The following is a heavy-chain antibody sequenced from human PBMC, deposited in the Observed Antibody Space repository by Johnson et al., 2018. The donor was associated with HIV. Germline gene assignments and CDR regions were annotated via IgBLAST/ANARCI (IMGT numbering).Heavy chain of an antibody. J-gene: IGHJ3*01. CDR1: GFIFSNAW. V-gene: IGHV3-73*01. CDR3: AKGREGIKAFDL. Sequence: VQLVESGGGLVKREGSLRLSCAPSGFIFSNAWMSWVRQAPGKGLEWVGRIRSKANSYATAYAASVKGRFTISRDDSKNTAYLQMNSLRAEDTAVYYCAKGREGIKAFDLWGQGTMVTVSS. CDR2: IRSKANSYAT. D-gene: IGHD3-10*01.